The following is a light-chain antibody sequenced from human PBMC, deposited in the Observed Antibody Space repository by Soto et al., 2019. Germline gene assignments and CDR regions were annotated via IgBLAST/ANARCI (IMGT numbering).Light chain of an antibody. CDR3: QQSYSTPQT. CDR2: AAS. V-gene: IGKV1-39*01. CDR1: QSISSY. Sequence: DIQMTQSPSSLSASVVYRVTITCRASQSISSYLNWYQQKPGQAPKLLIYAASSLQSGVPSRFSGSGSGTDFTLTIGSLQPEDFATYYCQQSYSTPQTFGQGTKVDI. J-gene: IGKJ1*01.